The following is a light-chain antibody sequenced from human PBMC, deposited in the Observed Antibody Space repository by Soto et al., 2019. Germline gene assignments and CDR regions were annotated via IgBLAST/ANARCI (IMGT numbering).Light chain of an antibody. Sequence: DIVVTQSPLSLPVTPGEPASISCRSSQSLLHINGYNYLDWYLQKPGQSPQLLIYLASNRASGVPDRFSGSGSGTDFTLKISRVEAEDVGVDYYMQPLQSWTFCQGTKVDIK. J-gene: IGKJ1*01. V-gene: IGKV2-28*01. CDR1: QSLLHINGYNY. CDR3: MQPLQSWT. CDR2: LAS.